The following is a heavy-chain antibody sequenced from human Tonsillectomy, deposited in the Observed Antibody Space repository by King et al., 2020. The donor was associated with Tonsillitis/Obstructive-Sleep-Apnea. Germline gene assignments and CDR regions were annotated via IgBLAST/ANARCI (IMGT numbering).Heavy chain of an antibody. V-gene: IGHV1-69*09. J-gene: IGHJ4*02. Sequence: QLVQSGAEVKKPGSSVKVSCKASGGTFSSYAISWVRQAPGQGLEWMGRIIPILGIANYAQKFQGRVTITADKSTSTAYMELSSLRSEDTAVYYCVMDGVNNDIVVDWRNYFDYWGQGTLVTVSS. CDR2: IIPILGIA. D-gene: IGHD2-2*01. CDR1: GGTFSSYA. CDR3: VMDGVNNDIVVDWRNYFDY.